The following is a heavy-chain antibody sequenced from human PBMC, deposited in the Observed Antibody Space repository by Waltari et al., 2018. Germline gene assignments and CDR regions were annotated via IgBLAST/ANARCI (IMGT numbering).Heavy chain of an antibody. D-gene: IGHD6-19*01. CDR1: SGSISSTSYY. J-gene: IGHJ4*02. Sequence: QLQLRDSGPGLVKSSETLSLTCTVSSGSISSTSYYCGWIRQPPGKGLEWIGSIYYSGSTSYNPSLKSRVTISADTSRNLFSLNLSSVTAADTAVYYCAGTSRYPAPQWPRYWNYWGQGTLVTVSS. V-gene: IGHV4-39*02. CDR2: IYYSGST. CDR3: AGTSRYPAPQWPRYWNY.